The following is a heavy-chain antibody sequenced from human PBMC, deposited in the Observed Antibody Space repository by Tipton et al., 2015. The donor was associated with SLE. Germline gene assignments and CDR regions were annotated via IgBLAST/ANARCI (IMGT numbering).Heavy chain of an antibody. D-gene: IGHD1-14*01. CDR1: GYTFSSYA. J-gene: IGHJ4*02. CDR3: ANWDRLGTLTCD. V-gene: IGHV3-23*01. Sequence: GSLRLSCAASGYTFSSYAMSWVRQAPGKGLEWVSAISGSGGSTYYADSVKGRFTISRDNSKNTLYLQMNSLRAEDTTVYYCANWDRLGTLTCDWGQGTLVTVSS. CDR2: ISGSGGST.